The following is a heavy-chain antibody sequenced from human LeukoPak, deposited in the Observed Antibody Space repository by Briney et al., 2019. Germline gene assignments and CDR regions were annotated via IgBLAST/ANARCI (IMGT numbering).Heavy chain of an antibody. CDR1: GFTFSSYG. D-gene: IGHD3-10*01. J-gene: IGHJ6*02. Sequence: PGRSLRLSCAASGFTFSSYGMHWVRQAPGKGLEWVAVIWYDGSNKYYADSVKGRFTISRDNSKNTLYLQMNSLRAEDTAVYYCARETYPTPYGSGTYYYYCMDVWGQGTTVTVSS. CDR3: ARETYPTPYGSGTYYYYCMDV. CDR2: IWYDGSNK. V-gene: IGHV3-33*01.